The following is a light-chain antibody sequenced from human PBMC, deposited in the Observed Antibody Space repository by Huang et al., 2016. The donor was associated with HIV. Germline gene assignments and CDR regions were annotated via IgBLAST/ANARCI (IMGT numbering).Light chain of an antibody. Sequence: DIQMTQSPSSLSASVGDRVTITCRASQDIINSLAWYQQKPGKGPKLLVYGAYRLESGVPSRFSGSGSGTDYTLTISGLQPEDFATYYCQQYYSITMYTFGQGTKLEIK. CDR3: QQYYSITMYT. J-gene: IGKJ2*01. CDR2: GAY. V-gene: IGKV1-NL1*01. CDR1: QDIINS.